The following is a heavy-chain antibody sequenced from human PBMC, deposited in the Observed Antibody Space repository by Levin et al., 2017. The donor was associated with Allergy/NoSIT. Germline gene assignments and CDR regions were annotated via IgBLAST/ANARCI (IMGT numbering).Heavy chain of an antibody. CDR1: GYTFSDYG. D-gene: IGHD3-9*01. J-gene: IGHJ3*02. CDR2: ISAYNGNT. Sequence: ASVKVSCKASGYTFSDYGISWVRQAPGQGLEWTGWISAYNGNTNYAQNIQGRVTMTTDTSTSTAYMDLRSLRSDDTAVYYCARDRALDILTGYYTAYDAFDIWGQGTMVTVSS. V-gene: IGHV1-18*01. CDR3: ARDRALDILTGYYTAYDAFDI.